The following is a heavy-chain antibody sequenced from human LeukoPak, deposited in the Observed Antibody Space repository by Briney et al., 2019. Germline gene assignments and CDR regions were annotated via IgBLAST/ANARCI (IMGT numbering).Heavy chain of an antibody. D-gene: IGHD1-14*01. CDR2: IFYTGNT. Sequence: SETLSLTCTVSDGSISSSNYYWAWIRQPPGKGLEWIANIFYTGNTYYNPSLKSRVTISIDTSKNQFSLRLNSVTTTDTAVYYCARLNKPGWFDPWGQGTLVTVSS. V-gene: IGHV4-39*01. CDR3: ARLNKPGWFDP. CDR1: DGSISSSNYY. J-gene: IGHJ5*02.